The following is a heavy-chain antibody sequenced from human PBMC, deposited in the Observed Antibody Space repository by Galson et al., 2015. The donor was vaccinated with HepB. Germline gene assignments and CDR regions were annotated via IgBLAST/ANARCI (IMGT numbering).Heavy chain of an antibody. CDR2: IIPIFGTA. J-gene: IGHJ3*02. CDR3: ARDRCSSTSCSGNGAFDI. D-gene: IGHD2-2*01. Sequence: SVKVSCKASGGTFSSYAISWVRQAPGQGLEWMGGIIPIFGTADYALKFQGRVTITADESTSTAYMELSSLRSEDTAVYYCARDRCSSTSCSGNGAFDIWGQGTMVTVSS. CDR1: GGTFSSYA. V-gene: IGHV1-69*13.